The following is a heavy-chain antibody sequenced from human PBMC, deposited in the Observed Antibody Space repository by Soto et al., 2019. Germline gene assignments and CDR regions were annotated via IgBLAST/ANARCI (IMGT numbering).Heavy chain of an antibody. V-gene: IGHV1-46*03. CDR3: ARGDRGPNCIWGSSTVGLDY. J-gene: IGHJ4*02. CDR2: INPSGGST. Sequence: QVQLVQSGAEVKKPGASVKVSCKASGYTFTSYYMHWVRQAPGQGLEWMGIINPSGGSTSYAQKFQGRVTMTRDTSTSTVYMELSSLRSEDTAVYYCARGDRGPNCIWGSSTVGLDYWGQGTLVTVSS. D-gene: IGHD3-16*01. CDR1: GYTFTSYY.